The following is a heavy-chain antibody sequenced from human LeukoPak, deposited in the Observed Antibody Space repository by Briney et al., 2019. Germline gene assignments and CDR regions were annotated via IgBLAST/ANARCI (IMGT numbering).Heavy chain of an antibody. CDR2: INPNSGGT. CDR1: GYTFTGYY. CDR3: ARGCRSGGSCYRVDY. V-gene: IGHV1-2*02. D-gene: IGHD2-15*01. Sequence: ASVKVSCKASGYTFTGYYMHWVRQAPGQGLEWMGWINPNSGGTNYAQKFQGGVTMTRDTSISTAYMELSRLRSDDTAVYYCARGCRSGGSCYRVDYWGQGTLVTVSS. J-gene: IGHJ4*02.